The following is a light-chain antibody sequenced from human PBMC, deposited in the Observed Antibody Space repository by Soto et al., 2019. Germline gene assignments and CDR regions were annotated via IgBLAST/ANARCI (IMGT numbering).Light chain of an antibody. CDR2: DAS. J-gene: IGKJ5*01. Sequence: EIVLIQFPATLSLITGETATLSCRASQTVGTYLAWYQQKPGQAPRLLISDASNRATGVPTRFSGSGSGTDFTLTISSLEPEDFAGYFCQQRNNWPRITFGQGTRLEIK. CDR3: QQRNNWPRIT. CDR1: QTVGTY. V-gene: IGKV3-11*01.